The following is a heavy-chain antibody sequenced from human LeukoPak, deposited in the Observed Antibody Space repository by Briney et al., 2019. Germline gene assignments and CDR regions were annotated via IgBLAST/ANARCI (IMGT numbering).Heavy chain of an antibody. V-gene: IGHV3-7*01. Sequence: GGSLRLSCAASGFTFSSYWMSWVRQAPGKGLEWVANIKQDGSEKYHVDSVKGRFTISRDNAKNSLYLQMNSLRAEDTAVYYCASPVLYYYDSSGVKTTDYWGQGTLVTVSS. CDR2: IKQDGSEK. CDR3: ASPVLYYYDSSGVKTTDY. J-gene: IGHJ4*02. CDR1: GFTFSSYW. D-gene: IGHD3-22*01.